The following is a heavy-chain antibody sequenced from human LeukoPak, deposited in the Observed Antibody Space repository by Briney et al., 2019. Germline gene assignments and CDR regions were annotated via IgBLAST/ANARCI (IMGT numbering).Heavy chain of an antibody. CDR3: VRDSGYSSSWYLIDDDFDI. Sequence: SETLSLTCAVSGGSVSGYYWSWVRQFPGRRLEWIGYIHYSGRTNYNPSLKSRITLSLETSSNQISLKLKSVTSADTALYYCVRDSGYSSSWYLIDDDFDIWGQGTMV. D-gene: IGHD6-13*01. CDR2: IHYSGRT. CDR1: GGSVSGYY. J-gene: IGHJ3*02. V-gene: IGHV4-59*02.